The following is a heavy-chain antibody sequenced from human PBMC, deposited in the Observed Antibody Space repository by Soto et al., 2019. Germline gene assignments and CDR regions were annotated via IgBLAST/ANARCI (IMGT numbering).Heavy chain of an antibody. D-gene: IGHD2-2*01. CDR3: AKDMIARSDSWLNWFDP. Sequence: EVQLVESGGGLVQPGGSLRLSCAASGFTFDDYVMHWVRQAPGKGLEWVSGISWKSGTIGYADSVQGRFTISRDNAKNSLYLQMSSLRTEDTACYYCAKDMIARSDSWLNWFDPWGQGPLVTVSS. CDR1: GFTFDDYV. V-gene: IGHV3-9*01. CDR2: ISWKSGTI. J-gene: IGHJ5*02.